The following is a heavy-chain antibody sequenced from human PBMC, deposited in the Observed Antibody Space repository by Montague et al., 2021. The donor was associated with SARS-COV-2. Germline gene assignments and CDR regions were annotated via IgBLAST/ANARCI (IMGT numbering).Heavy chain of an antibody. Sequence: SETLSLTCTVSGGSISSSPYYWGWMRQPPGKGLEWIGSIYYSGSTYYNPSLKSRVTISIDTTKNQFSLKLTTVTAADTAVYYCARHSSDHDSSASYSGVGGAFHIWGQGTMVTVSS. V-gene: IGHV4-39*01. D-gene: IGHD3-22*01. CDR3: ARHSSDHDSSASYSGVGGAFHI. CDR2: IYYSGST. CDR1: GGSISSSPYY. J-gene: IGHJ3*02.